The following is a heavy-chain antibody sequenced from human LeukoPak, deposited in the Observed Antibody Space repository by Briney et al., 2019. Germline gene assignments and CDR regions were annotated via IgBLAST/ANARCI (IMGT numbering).Heavy chain of an antibody. CDR1: GYTFTSYG. Sequence: ASVKVSCKASGYTFTSYGISWVRQAPGQGLEWMGWISAYNGNTNYAQKFQGRVTITTDESTSTAYMELSSLRSEDTAVYYCARVAVGATRDWFDPWGQGTLVTVSS. D-gene: IGHD1-26*01. J-gene: IGHJ5*02. CDR2: ISAYNGNT. V-gene: IGHV1-18*01. CDR3: ARVAVGATRDWFDP.